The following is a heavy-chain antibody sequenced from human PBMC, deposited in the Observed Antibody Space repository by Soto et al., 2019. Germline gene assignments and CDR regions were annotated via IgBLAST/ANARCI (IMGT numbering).Heavy chain of an antibody. V-gene: IGHV3-30*18. CDR1: GFTFSSYG. CDR3: ANAPRLPGLGMDV. Sequence: QVQLVESGGGVVQPGRSLRLSCAASGFTFSSYGMHWVRQAPGKGLEWVAVISYDGSNKYYADSVKGRFTISRDNSKNTLYLQMNSLRAEATAVYYCANAPRLPGLGMDVWGQGTTVTVSS. J-gene: IGHJ6*02. CDR2: ISYDGSNK.